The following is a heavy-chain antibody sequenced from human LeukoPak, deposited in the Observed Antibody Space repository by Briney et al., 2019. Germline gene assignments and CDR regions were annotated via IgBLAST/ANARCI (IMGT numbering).Heavy chain of an antibody. CDR2: IYSGGST. Sequence: GGSLRLSCAASGFTVSSNYMSWVRQAPGKGLEWVSVIYSGGSTYYGDSVKGRFTISRDNSKNTLYLQMNSLRAEDTAVYYCARGLKYSTGWCYFDYWGQGTLVTVSS. CDR3: ARGLKYSTGWCYFDY. CDR1: GFTVSSNY. J-gene: IGHJ4*02. D-gene: IGHD6-19*01. V-gene: IGHV3-53*01.